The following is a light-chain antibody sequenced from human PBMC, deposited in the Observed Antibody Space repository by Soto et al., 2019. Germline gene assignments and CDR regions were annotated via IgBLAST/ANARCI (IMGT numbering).Light chain of an antibody. Sequence: DIVMTQSPDSLAVSLGERATINCKSSQSVFYRSNNKNYLGWYQQKPGQPPKRLILGASTREFGVPDRFRGSGSGTDFTRTIDGLQAEDVAVYYCVQYYVGLALSFGGGTRLEIK. CDR1: QSVFYRSNNKNY. J-gene: IGKJ4*01. CDR2: GAS. CDR3: VQYYVGLALS. V-gene: IGKV4-1*01.